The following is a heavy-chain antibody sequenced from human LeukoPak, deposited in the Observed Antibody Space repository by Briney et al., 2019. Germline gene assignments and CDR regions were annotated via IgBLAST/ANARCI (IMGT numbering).Heavy chain of an antibody. CDR2: IRGSGGST. CDR3: AKEPYSGSQLLDY. J-gene: IGHJ4*02. V-gene: IGHV3-23*01. CDR1: GFTFSSYA. D-gene: IGHD1-26*01. Sequence: GGSLRLSCAASGFTFSSYAMSWVRQAPGKGLEWVSVIRGSGGSTYYADSVKGRFTISRDNYKNTLYLQMNSLTAEDTALYYCAKEPYSGSQLLDYWGQGTLVTVSS.